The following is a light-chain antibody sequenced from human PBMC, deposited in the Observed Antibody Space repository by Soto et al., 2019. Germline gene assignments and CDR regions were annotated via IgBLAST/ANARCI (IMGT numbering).Light chain of an antibody. Sequence: QSLLTQAASVSGSPGQSITIACTGTISDVGGYNYVSWYQHHPGKAPKFMIYEVSNRPSGVSNRFSGSKSGNTASLTISGLQAEDEATYYCSSYTSSSTLSVFGTGTKVTVL. CDR3: SSYTSSSTLSV. CDR1: ISDVGGYNY. CDR2: EVS. V-gene: IGLV2-14*01. J-gene: IGLJ1*01.